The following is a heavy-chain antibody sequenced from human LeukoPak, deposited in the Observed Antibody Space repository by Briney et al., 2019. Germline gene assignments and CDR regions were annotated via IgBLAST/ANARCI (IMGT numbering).Heavy chain of an antibody. D-gene: IGHD6-19*01. V-gene: IGHV4-4*07. CDR1: GGSISSYY. CDR2: IYTSGST. J-gene: IGHJ4*02. Sequence: SETLSLTCTVSGGSISSYYWSWIRQPAGKGLEWIGRIYTSGSTNYNPSLKSRVTMSVDTSKNQFSLKLSSVTAADTTVYYCASEGSSGWLFDYWGQGTLVTVSS. CDR3: ASEGSSGWLFDY.